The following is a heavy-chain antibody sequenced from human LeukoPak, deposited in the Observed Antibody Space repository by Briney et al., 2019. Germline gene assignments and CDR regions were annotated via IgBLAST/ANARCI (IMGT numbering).Heavy chain of an antibody. CDR3: AKEEYYYGSGSYYASDLDY. V-gene: IGHV3-30*18. Sequence: PGGSLRLSCAASGFTFSSHGMHWVRQAPGRGLEWVAVISYDGSNKYYADSVKGRFTISRDNSKNTLYLQMNSLRAEDTAVYYCAKEEYYYGSGSYYASDLDYWGQGTLVTVSS. J-gene: IGHJ4*02. D-gene: IGHD3-10*01. CDR1: GFTFSSHG. CDR2: ISYDGSNK.